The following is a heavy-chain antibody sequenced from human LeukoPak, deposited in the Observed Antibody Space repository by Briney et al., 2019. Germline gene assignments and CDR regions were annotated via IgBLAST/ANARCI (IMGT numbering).Heavy chain of an antibody. V-gene: IGHV4-59*08. CDR1: GGSISSYY. Sequence: PSETLSLTCTVSGGSISSYYWSWIRQPPGRGLEWIGYIYYSGNTNYNPSLKSRVTISVDTSKNQFSLKLSSVTAADTAVYYCARHNPYYFDYWGQGTLVTVSS. CDR2: IYYSGNT. J-gene: IGHJ4*02. CDR3: ARHNPYYFDY.